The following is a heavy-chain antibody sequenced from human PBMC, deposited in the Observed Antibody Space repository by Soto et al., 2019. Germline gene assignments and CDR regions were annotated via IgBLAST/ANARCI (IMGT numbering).Heavy chain of an antibody. CDR2: TYPSGST. J-gene: IGHJ1*01. D-gene: IGHD5-12*01. CDR3: AREGGYDSPHGC. V-gene: IGHV4-30-4*01. Sequence: NPXGTLALTCTVSGGFISNGDYHWSWIRQPPGKGLEWIGYTYPSGSTYYNASLRSRVTISIDASKNQFSLKLNSVTAADTAVYYCAREGGYDSPHGCWGQGTLVTVSS. CDR1: GGFISNGDYH.